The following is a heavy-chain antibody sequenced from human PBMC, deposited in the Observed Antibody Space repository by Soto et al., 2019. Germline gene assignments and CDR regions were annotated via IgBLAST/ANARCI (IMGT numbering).Heavy chain of an antibody. CDR2: IYYSGST. Sequence: PSETLSLTCTVSGGSISSYYWSWIRQPPGKGLEWIGYIYYSGSTNYNPSLKSRVTISVDTSKNQFSLKLSSVTAADTAVYYCARVTPIFWRGYYYTPTPSYLVYGGQGALVAVSS. CDR3: ARVTPIFWRGYYYTPTPSYLVY. CDR1: GGSISSYY. V-gene: IGHV4-59*01. D-gene: IGHD3-3*01. J-gene: IGHJ4*01.